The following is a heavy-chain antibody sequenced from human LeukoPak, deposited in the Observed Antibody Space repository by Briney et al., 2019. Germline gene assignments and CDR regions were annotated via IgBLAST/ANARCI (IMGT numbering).Heavy chain of an antibody. J-gene: IGHJ4*02. CDR3: AKQYYYDSSGKDY. Sequence: PGGSLRLSCAASGFTFSSYGMHWVRQAPGKGLEWVAVISYDGSNKYYADSVKGRFTISRDNSKNTLYLQMNSLRAEDTAVYYCAKQYYYDSSGKDYWGQGTLVTVSS. V-gene: IGHV3-30*18. CDR1: GFTFSSYG. D-gene: IGHD3-22*01. CDR2: ISYDGSNK.